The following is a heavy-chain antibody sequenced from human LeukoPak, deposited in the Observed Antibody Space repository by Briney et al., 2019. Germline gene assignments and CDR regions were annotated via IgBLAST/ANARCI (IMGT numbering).Heavy chain of an antibody. V-gene: IGHV3-7*03. J-gene: IGHJ4*02. CDR2: IKQDGSEK. D-gene: IGHD3-3*01. CDR1: GFTFSSYW. CDR3: ARGGRFLKWLIDY. Sequence: PGGSLRLSCAASGFTFSSYWMSWVRQAPGKGLEWVANIKQDGSEKYYVDSVKGRFTISRDNSKNSLYLQVNSLRAEDTAVYYCARGGRFLKWLIDYWGQGTLVTVSS.